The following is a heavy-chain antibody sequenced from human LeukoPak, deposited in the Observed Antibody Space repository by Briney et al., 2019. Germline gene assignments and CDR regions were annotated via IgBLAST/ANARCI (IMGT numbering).Heavy chain of an antibody. J-gene: IGHJ4*02. Sequence: SETLSLTCTVSGDSISSSYYWGWIRQPPGKGLEWIGTIYYSGSTFYNPSLKSRVTISIDTSKNQFSLKLSSVTAADTSVYYCATSWGIYSEDYWGQGTLVTVSS. CDR3: ATSWGIYSEDY. V-gene: IGHV4-39*01. CDR1: GDSISSSYY. D-gene: IGHD5-12*01. CDR2: IYYSGST.